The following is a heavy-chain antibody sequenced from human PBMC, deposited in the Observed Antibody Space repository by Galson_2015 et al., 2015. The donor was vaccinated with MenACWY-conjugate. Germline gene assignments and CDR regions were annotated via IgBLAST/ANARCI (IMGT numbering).Heavy chain of an antibody. CDR3: AKVLEMATIQRQGTPWYFDY. D-gene: IGHD5-24*01. V-gene: IGHV3-23*01. Sequence: SLRLSCAASGFTFSSYAMSWVRQAPGKGLEWVSAISGSGGSTYYADSVKGRFTISRDNSKNTLYLQMNSLRAEDTAVYYCAKVLEMATIQRQGTPWYFDYWGQGTLVTVSS. CDR1: GFTFSSYA. CDR2: ISGSGGST. J-gene: IGHJ4*02.